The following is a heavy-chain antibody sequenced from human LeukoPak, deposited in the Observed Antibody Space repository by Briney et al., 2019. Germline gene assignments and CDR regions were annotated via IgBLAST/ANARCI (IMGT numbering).Heavy chain of an antibody. J-gene: IGHJ6*03. Sequence: ASVKVSCKASGYIFSGYYMHWLRQAPGQGLEWVGWISAYNGNTNYAQKLQGRVTMTTDTSTSTGYMELRSLRSDDTAVYYCARSPIARVAATTPYYMDVWGKGTTVTISS. CDR3: ARSPIARVAATTPYYMDV. CDR2: ISAYNGNT. D-gene: IGHD6-19*01. V-gene: IGHV1-18*04. CDR1: GYIFSGYY.